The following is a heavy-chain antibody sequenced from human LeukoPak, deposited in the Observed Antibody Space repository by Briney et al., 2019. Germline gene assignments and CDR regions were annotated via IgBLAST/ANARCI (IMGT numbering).Heavy chain of an antibody. CDR1: GDSVSSNSAA. CDR2: TYYRSKWYN. J-gene: IGHJ3*02. V-gene: IGHV6-1*01. D-gene: IGHD3-16*02. CDR3: ARGLYDYVWGSYRYTPGAFDI. Sequence: SQTLSLTCAISGDSVSSNSAAWNWIRQSPSSGLEWLGRTYYRSKWYNDYAVSVKSRITINPDTSKNQFSLQLNSVTPEDTAVYYCARGLYDYVWGSYRYTPGAFDIWGQGTMVTVSS.